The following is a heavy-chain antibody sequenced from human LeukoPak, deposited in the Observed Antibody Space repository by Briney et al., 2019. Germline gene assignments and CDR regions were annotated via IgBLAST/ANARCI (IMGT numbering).Heavy chain of an antibody. Sequence: PSETLSLTCAVYGGSLSGYYRIWIRQPPGKGLEWIGEINHSGSTNYNPSLKSRVTISVDTSKNQFSLKLSSVTAADTAVYYCASGASRRDGYNYYFDYWGQGTLVTVSS. V-gene: IGHV4-34*01. J-gene: IGHJ4*02. CDR2: INHSGST. CDR3: ASGASRRDGYNYYFDY. D-gene: IGHD5-24*01. CDR1: GGSLSGYY.